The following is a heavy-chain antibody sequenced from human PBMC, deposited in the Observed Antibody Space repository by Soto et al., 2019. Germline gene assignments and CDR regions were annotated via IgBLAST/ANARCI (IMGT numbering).Heavy chain of an antibody. Sequence: QVQLQESGPGLVKPSQTLSLTCTVSGGSVRSGTYYWSWIRQHPGKGLAWIGHIYYSGSPYYNPSLQSRVTYSVDKCKNRVSLKLCSVIAADTAVYFCASTLPCVRGPVCWFDPWGQGTLVTVSS. CDR2: IYYSGSP. CDR1: GGSVRSGTYY. CDR3: ASTLPCVRGPVCWFDP. D-gene: IGHD3-10*02. J-gene: IGHJ5*02. V-gene: IGHV4-31*03.